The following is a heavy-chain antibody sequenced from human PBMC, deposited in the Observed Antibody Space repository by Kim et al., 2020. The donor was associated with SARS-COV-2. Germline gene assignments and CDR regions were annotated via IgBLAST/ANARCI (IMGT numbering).Heavy chain of an antibody. D-gene: IGHD2-21*01. CDR1: GFTFNTYW. J-gene: IGHJ5*02. CDR2: INGDGSTT. CDR3: ARSDWFDA. V-gene: IGHV3-74*01. Sequence: GGSLRLSCAASGFTFNTYWMHWVRQAPGKGLVWVSRINGDGSTTSYADSVKGRFTISRDNAKNTLYLQVNSLRAEDTAVYYCARSDWFDAWGQGTLVTVSS.